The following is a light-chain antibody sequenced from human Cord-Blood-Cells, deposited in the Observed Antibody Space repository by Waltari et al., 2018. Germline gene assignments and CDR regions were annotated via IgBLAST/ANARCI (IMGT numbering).Light chain of an antibody. CDR2: AAS. J-gene: IGKJ4*01. CDR1: QGISSY. V-gene: IGKV1-39*01. Sequence: LQTTCSPSSLPASVGDRVTIPCRASQGISSYLNWYPQKPGKPPTPLFYAASSLQSGVPSTFSGRGSATDFTLTISSLPPQALATYSSPPSYSTPRPFGGAT. CDR3: PPSYSTPRP.